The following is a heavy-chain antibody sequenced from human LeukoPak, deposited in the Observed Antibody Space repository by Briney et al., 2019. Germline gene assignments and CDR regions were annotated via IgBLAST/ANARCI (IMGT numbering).Heavy chain of an antibody. V-gene: IGHV3-53*01. Sequence: GGSLRLSCTVSGFTVSSNSMSWVRQAPGKGLEWVSFIYSAGSTHYSDSVKGRFTISIDNSKNTLYLQMNSLIAEDTTVYYWARRAGAYTHPYDYWGQGTLVTVSS. CDR3: ARRAGAYTHPYDY. CDR2: IYSAGST. J-gene: IGHJ4*02. CDR1: GFTVSSNS. D-gene: IGHD3-16*01.